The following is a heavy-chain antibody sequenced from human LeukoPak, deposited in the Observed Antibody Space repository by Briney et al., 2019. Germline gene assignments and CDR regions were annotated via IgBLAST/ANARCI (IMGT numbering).Heavy chain of an antibody. Sequence: GGSLRLSCTSSGFTFGDYAINLVRQAPGMGLEWVGFIRSNAYGGTTEYAASVKGRFTISRDDSKSISYLHMNSLKTEDTAVYYCTRDDDPSFDYWGQGTLVTVSS. CDR2: IRSNAYGGTT. V-gene: IGHV3-49*04. CDR1: GFTFGDYA. D-gene: IGHD3-16*01. CDR3: TRDDDPSFDY. J-gene: IGHJ4*02.